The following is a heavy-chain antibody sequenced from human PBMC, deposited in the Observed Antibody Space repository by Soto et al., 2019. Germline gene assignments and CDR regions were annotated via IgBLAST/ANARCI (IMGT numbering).Heavy chain of an antibody. J-gene: IGHJ4*02. Sequence: QVQLVESGGGVVQPGRSLRLSCAASGFTFSSYGMHWVRQAPGKGLEWVAVISYDGSNKYYADSVKGRFTISRDNSKNTLYLQMNSLRAEDTAVYYRAKVRYDSSGYVDYWGQGTLVTVSS. V-gene: IGHV3-30*18. CDR1: GFTFSSYG. D-gene: IGHD3-22*01. CDR2: ISYDGSNK. CDR3: AKVRYDSSGYVDY.